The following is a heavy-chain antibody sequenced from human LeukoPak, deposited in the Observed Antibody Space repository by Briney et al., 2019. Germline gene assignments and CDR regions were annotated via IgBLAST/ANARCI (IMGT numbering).Heavy chain of an antibody. V-gene: IGHV4-59*12. Sequence: SETLSLTCTVSGGSISSYYWSWIRQPPGKGLEWIGEIHHSGSTNYNPSLKSRVTMSVDTSKNQFSLKLSSVTAADTAVYYCARDPISHPFDHWGQGTLVTVSS. CDR1: GGSISSYY. CDR2: IHHSGST. J-gene: IGHJ4*02. CDR3: ARDPISHPFDH.